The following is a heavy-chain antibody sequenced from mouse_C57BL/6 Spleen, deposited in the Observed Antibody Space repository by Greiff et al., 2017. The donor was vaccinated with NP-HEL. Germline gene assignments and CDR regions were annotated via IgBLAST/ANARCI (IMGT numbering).Heavy chain of an antibody. CDR3: ARATTVGGYFDV. Sequence: QVQLQQPGAELVRPGSSVKLSCKASGYTFTSYWMHWVKQRPIQGLEWIGNIDPSDSETHYNQKFKDKATLTVDKSSSTAYMQLSSLTSEDSAVYYCARATTVGGYFDVWGTVTTVTVSS. D-gene: IGHD1-1*01. V-gene: IGHV1-52*01. CDR1: GYTFTSYW. J-gene: IGHJ1*03. CDR2: IDPSDSET.